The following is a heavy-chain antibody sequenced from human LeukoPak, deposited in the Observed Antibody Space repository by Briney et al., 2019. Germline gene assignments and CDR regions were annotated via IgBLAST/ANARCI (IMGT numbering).Heavy chain of an antibody. CDR2: ISADGNI. D-gene: IGHD2-21*01. CDR3: GKRSIAFDY. J-gene: IGHJ4*02. CDR1: VFIFSTYA. Sequence: GGSLRLFCAACVFIFSTYAMSGVRRAPARGHEWVSAISADGNIYYADSVKGRFTISRDNSKNTLHLQMNSLRAEDTALYYCGKRSIAFDYWGQGTLVTVSS. V-gene: IGHV3-23*01.